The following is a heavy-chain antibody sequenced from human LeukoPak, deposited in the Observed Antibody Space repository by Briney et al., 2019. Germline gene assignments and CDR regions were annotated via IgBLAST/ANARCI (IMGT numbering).Heavy chain of an antibody. J-gene: IGHJ4*02. CDR2: ISGSDGST. V-gene: IGHV3-23*01. Sequence: SGGSLRLSCAASGFTFSSDAMSWVRQAPGKGVEWVSAISGSDGSTYYADAVKGRFTISRDTSKTTLYPPTTNLRAEYTAVYYSANDAYYYDSSGYHYGGLDYWGQGTLVLVSS. CDR1: GFTFSSDA. CDR3: ANDAYYYDSSGYHYGGLDY. D-gene: IGHD3-22*01.